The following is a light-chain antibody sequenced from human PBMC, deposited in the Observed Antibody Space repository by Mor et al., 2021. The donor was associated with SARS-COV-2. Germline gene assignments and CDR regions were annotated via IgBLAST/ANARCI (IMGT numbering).Light chain of an antibody. V-gene: IGKV3-20*01. J-gene: IGKJ2*01. CDR3: HLFGRSVFS. CDR2: DAS. CDR1: QSLTSNS. Sequence: TLSLSPGERATLSCRASQSLTSNSLAWYQQKPGQPPRLLIFDASSRPTGIPDRFSVSGSGTDFTLTISRVEPEDFAVYHCHLFGRSVFSFGQG.